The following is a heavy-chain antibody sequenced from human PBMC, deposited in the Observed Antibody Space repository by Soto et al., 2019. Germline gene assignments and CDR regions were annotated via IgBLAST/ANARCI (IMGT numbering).Heavy chain of an antibody. CDR3: AREGRGVIPVNNWFDP. CDR1: GYTFTSYG. J-gene: IGHJ5*02. V-gene: IGHV1-18*01. CDR2: ISAYNGNT. Sequence: QVQLVQSGAEVKKPGASVKVSCKASGYTFTSYGISWVRQAPGQGLEWMGWISAYNGNTNYAQKLQGRVTMTTDTXTXXAYRELRSLRSDDTAVYYCAREGRGVIPVNNWFDPWGQGTLVTVSS. D-gene: IGHD3-10*01.